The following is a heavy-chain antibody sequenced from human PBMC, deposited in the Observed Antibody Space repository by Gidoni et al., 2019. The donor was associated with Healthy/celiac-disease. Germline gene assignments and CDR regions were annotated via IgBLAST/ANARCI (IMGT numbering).Heavy chain of an antibody. V-gene: IGHV3-66*01. CDR3: ARRLLWFGELYAFDI. CDR2: IYSGGST. D-gene: IGHD3-10*01. CDR1: GFTVSSNY. Sequence: EVQLVESGGGLVQPGGSLRLSCAASGFTVSSNYMSWVRQAPGKGLEWVSVIYSGGSTYYADSVKGRFTISRDNSKNTLYLQMNSLRAEDTAVYYCARRLLWFGELYAFDIWGQGTMVTVSS. J-gene: IGHJ3*02.